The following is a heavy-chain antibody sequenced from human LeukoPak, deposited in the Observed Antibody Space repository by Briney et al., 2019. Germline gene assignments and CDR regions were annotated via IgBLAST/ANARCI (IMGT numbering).Heavy chain of an antibody. CDR2: ISSSGSTI. CDR1: GFTFSSYE. D-gene: IGHD3-10*01. J-gene: IGHJ6*03. CDR3: ARGGNSGSSLYYYYYMDV. Sequence: TGGSLRLSCAASGFTFSSYEMNWVRQAPGKGLEWVSYISSSGSTIYYADSVKGRFTISRDNAKNSLYLQMNSLRAEDTAVYYCARGGNSGSSLYYYYYMDVWGKGTTVTISS. V-gene: IGHV3-48*03.